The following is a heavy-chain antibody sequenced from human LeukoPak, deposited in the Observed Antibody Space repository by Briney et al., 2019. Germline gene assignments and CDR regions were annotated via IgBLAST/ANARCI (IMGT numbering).Heavy chain of an antibody. Sequence: ASVKVSCKASGYTFTGNYMHWVRQAPGQGLEWMGRINPNSGGTNYAQKFQGRVNMNRETSISTAYMELSRLRSDDTAVYYCARDYLAAAGYYYYYMDVWGKGTTVTVSS. CDR1: GYTFTGNY. J-gene: IGHJ6*03. V-gene: IGHV1-2*06. CDR2: INPNSGGT. CDR3: ARDYLAAAGYYYYYMDV. D-gene: IGHD6-13*01.